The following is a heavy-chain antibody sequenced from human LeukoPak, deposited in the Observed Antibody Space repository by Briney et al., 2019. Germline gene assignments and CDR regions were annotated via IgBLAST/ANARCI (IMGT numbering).Heavy chain of an antibody. J-gene: IGHJ3*02. CDR3: TRRYYNSDGFYLTDAFDI. D-gene: IGHD3-10*01. Sequence: GGSLRLSCAASGFTFSSYAMSWVRQAPGKGLEWVSAISGSGGSTYYADSVKGRFTISRDNSKSTLYLQMNSLRAEDTAVYYCTRRYYNSDGFYLTDAFDIWGQGRMVTVSS. CDR2: ISGSGGST. CDR1: GFTFSSYA. V-gene: IGHV3-23*01.